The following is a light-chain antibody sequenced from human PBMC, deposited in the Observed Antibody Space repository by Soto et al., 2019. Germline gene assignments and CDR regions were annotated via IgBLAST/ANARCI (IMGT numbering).Light chain of an antibody. CDR2: DAS. CDR1: QSVGRS. V-gene: IGKV3-11*01. CDR3: QQYVTPPYT. J-gene: IGKJ2*01. Sequence: EIVLTQSPATLSLSPGERATLSCWASQSVGRSLAWYQQKPGQAPRLLINDASSRATGIPDRFSGSGSGTDFTLTIGRLEPEDSAVYYCQQYVTPPYTFGQGIKLEI.